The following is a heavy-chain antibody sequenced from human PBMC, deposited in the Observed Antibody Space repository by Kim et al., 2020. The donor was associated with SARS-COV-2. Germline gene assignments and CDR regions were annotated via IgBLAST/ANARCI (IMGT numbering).Heavy chain of an antibody. D-gene: IGHD2-2*01. V-gene: IGHV1-18*01. J-gene: IGHJ6*02. CDR3: ARRNSHCSSTSCFGSYYYYYGMDV. Sequence: ASVKVSCKASGYTFTSYGISWVRQAPGQGLEWMGWISAYNGNTNYAQKLQGRVTMTTDTSTSTAYMELRSLRSDDTAVYYCARRNSHCSSTSCFGSYYYYYGMDVWGQGTTVTVSS. CDR2: ISAYNGNT. CDR1: GYTFTSYG.